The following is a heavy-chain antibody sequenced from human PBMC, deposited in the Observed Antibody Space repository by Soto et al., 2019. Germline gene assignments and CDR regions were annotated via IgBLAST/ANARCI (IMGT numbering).Heavy chain of an antibody. CDR1: GFTFSSYA. CDR2: ISGSGGST. D-gene: IGHD3-16*01. CDR3: AKGLFDYNYYDYIWGHEGFDY. V-gene: IGHV3-23*01. J-gene: IGHJ4*02. Sequence: EVQLLESGGGLVQPGGSLRLSCAASGFTFSSYAMSWVRQAPGKGLEWVSAISGSGGSTYYADSVKGRFTISRDNSKNTLYRQLSGLGAEDKAVYYSAKGLFDYNYYDYIWGHEGFDYWGQGTLVTVSS.